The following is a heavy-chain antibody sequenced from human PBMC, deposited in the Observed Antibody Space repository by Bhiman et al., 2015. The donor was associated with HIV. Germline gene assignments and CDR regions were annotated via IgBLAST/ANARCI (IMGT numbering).Heavy chain of an antibody. V-gene: IGHV3-7*05. Sequence: EVQLVESGGGLVQPGGSLRLSCAASGFTFSSYWMSWVRQAPGKGLEWVANIKQDGSEKYYVDSVKGRFTISRDNAKNSLYLQMNNLRAEDTAVYYCARDDNWKTIDYWGQGNPGHRLL. CDR1: GFTFSSYW. D-gene: IGHD1-20*01. J-gene: IGHJ4*02. CDR2: IKQDGSEK. CDR3: ARDDNWKTIDY.